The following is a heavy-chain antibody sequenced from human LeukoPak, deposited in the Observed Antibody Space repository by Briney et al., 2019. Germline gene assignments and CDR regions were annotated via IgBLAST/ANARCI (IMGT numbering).Heavy chain of an antibody. CDR2: ISGTGGST. J-gene: IGHJ4*02. D-gene: IGHD4-17*01. CDR3: AHRYGDY. CDR1: GFTFSNSA. Sequence: QTGGSLRLSCAASGFTFSNSAMSWVRQAPGKGLEWVSTISGTGGSTYFADSVKGRFSISRDNSENTLYLQMNSLRADDTAVYYCAHRYGDYWGQDTRVTVSS. V-gene: IGHV3-23*01.